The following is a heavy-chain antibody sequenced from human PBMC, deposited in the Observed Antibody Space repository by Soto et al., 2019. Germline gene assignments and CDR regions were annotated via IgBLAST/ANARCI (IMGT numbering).Heavy chain of an antibody. CDR1: GFTFSSYW. V-gene: IGHV3-7*01. Sequence: EVRLVESGGGLVQPGGSLRLSCVASGFTFSSYWMSWVRQAPGKGLEWVANIKQDGSKKYYVDSVKGRFTISRDNAKNSLYLQMNSLRAEDTAVYYCARGTCSSTTCYAVYFDSWGQGTLVTVSS. D-gene: IGHD2-2*01. CDR2: IKQDGSKK. J-gene: IGHJ4*02. CDR3: ARGTCSSTTCYAVYFDS.